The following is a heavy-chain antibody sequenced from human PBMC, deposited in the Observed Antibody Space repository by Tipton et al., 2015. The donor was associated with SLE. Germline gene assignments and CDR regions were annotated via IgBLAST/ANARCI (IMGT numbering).Heavy chain of an antibody. V-gene: IGHV4-34*01. D-gene: IGHD2-8*01. CDR1: GGSFSGYY. J-gene: IGHJ3*02. CDR2: INHSGST. CDR3: AREGYCTNGVCYDAFDI. Sequence: TLSLTCAVYGGSFSGYYWSWIRQPPGKGLEWIGEINHSGSTNYNPSLKSRVTISVDTSKNQFSLKLSSVTAADTAVYYCAREGYCTNGVCYDAFDIWGQGTMVTVSS.